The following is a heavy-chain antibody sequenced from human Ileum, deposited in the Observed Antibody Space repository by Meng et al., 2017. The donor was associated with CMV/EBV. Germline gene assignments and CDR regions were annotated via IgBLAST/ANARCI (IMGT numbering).Heavy chain of an antibody. D-gene: IGHD6-13*01. CDR3: ARRSSGLFDY. V-gene: IGHV4-30-4*08. Sequence: QVKLQESGPGLVNPSQTLSLTCTVSGGSISSGDYYWTWIRQPPGKGLEWIGYIYYSGTTYYNPSLKSRVSISVDTSRNQFSLQLSSVTAADTAVYYCARRSSGLFDYWGQGILVTVSS. CDR2: IYYSGTT. J-gene: IGHJ4*02. CDR1: GGSISSGDYY.